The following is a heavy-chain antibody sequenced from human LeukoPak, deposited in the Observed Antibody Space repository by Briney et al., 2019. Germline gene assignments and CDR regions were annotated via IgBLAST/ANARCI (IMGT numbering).Heavy chain of an antibody. Sequence: GGSLRLSCAASGFTFSSYSMNWVRQAPGKGLEWVSYISSSSSTIYYADSVKGRFTISRDNAKNSLYLQMNSLRAEDTAVYYCAKDYGDYSYWGQGTLVTVSS. CDR2: ISSSSSTI. J-gene: IGHJ4*02. D-gene: IGHD4-17*01. V-gene: IGHV3-48*01. CDR3: AKDYGDYSY. CDR1: GFTFSSYS.